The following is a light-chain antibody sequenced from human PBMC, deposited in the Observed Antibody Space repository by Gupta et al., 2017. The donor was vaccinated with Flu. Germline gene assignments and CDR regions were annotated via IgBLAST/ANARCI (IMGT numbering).Light chain of an antibody. CDR2: END. Sequence: GTAPKLLIFENDKRPSGIPDRFSGSKSGTSATLAITGLQTGDEADYYGATWADSLYTVVFGGGNNLTVL. CDR3: ATWADSLYTVV. V-gene: IGLV1-51*02. J-gene: IGLJ3*02.